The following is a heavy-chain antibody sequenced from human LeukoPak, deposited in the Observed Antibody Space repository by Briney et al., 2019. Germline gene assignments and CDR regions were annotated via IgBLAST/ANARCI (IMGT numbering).Heavy chain of an antibody. CDR1: GYTFTSYG. Sequence: GASVKVSCKASGYTFTSYGISWVRQAPGLGLEWMGWISAYNGNTNYAQKLQGRVTMTTDTSTSTAYMELRSLRSDDTAVYYCARDLLGVVISNNWFDPWGQGTLVTVSS. J-gene: IGHJ5*02. CDR3: ARDLLGVVISNNWFDP. CDR2: ISAYNGNT. V-gene: IGHV1-18*01. D-gene: IGHD3-3*01.